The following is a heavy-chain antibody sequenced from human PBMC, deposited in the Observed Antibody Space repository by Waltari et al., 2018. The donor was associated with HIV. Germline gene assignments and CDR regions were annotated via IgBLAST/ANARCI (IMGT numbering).Heavy chain of an antibody. CDR3: ASTYGSGSSYFYYYYMDV. Sequence: QVHLVQSGAEVKKPGASVKVSCKASGYTITGYYMNRARPAHGQGLEWMGRFNPNSGGANYAQKFQGRVTMTRDTSISTAYMELSGLRSDDTAVYYCASTYGSGSSYFYYYYMDVWGKGTTVTVSS. CDR2: FNPNSGGA. D-gene: IGHD3-10*01. V-gene: IGHV1-2*06. J-gene: IGHJ6*03. CDR1: GYTITGYY.